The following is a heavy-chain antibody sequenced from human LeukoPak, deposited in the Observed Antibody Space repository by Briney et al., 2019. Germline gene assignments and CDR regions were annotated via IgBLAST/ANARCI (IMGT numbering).Heavy chain of an antibody. V-gene: IGHV1-2*02. J-gene: IGHJ4*02. Sequence: ASVKVSCKASAYTFDSYYMNWVRQAPGQGLEWMGWINPNSGGTNYAQKFQGRVTMTRDTSISTAYMALSRLKSDDTAVYYCAAELVGADPSPFDYWGQGTLVTVSS. D-gene: IGHD1-26*01. CDR3: AAELVGADPSPFDY. CDR2: INPNSGGT. CDR1: AYTFDSYY.